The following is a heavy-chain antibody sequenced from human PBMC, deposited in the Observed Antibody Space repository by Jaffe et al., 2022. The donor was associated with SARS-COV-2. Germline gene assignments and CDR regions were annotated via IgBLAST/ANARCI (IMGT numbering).Heavy chain of an antibody. CDR3: ARAFGIPSGDLGY. J-gene: IGHJ4*02. Sequence: EVQLVESGGGLVQPGGSLRLSCAASGFTFSSYSMNWVRQAPGKGLEWVSYISSSSSTIYYADSVKGRFTISRDNAKNSLYLQMNSLRAEDTAVYYCARAFGIPSGDLGYWGQGTLVTVSS. V-gene: IGHV3-48*01. CDR2: ISSSSSTI. D-gene: IGHD2-21*01. CDR1: GFTFSSYS.